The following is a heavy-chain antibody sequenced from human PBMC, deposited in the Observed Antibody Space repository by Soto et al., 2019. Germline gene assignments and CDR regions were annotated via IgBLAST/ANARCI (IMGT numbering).Heavy chain of an antibody. CDR3: TRDQGGSYDSWFDP. CDR2: ISSGGSYI. D-gene: IGHD1-26*01. Sequence: EVQVVESGGGLVQPGGSLRLSCSFTFSMYSMNWVRQAPGKGLEWVASISSGGSYIKYADSVKGRFTISRDNAKNSVSLQMNRLSVDDTAVYFCTRDQGGSYDSWFDPWGQGTLVTVSS. J-gene: IGHJ5*02. CDR1: FTFSMYS. V-gene: IGHV3-21*01.